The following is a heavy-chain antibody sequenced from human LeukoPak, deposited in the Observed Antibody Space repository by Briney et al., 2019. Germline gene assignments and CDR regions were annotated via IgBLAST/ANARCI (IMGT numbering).Heavy chain of an antibody. J-gene: IGHJ3*02. Sequence: GGSLRLSCAASGFTFSSYSMNWVRQAPGKGLEWVSSISSSSSYIYYADSVKGRFTISRDNAKNSLYLQMNSLRAEDTAVYYCASESSSWFHAFDIWGQGTMVTVSS. CDR3: ASESSSWFHAFDI. CDR1: GFTFSSYS. D-gene: IGHD6-13*01. V-gene: IGHV3-21*01. CDR2: ISSSSSYI.